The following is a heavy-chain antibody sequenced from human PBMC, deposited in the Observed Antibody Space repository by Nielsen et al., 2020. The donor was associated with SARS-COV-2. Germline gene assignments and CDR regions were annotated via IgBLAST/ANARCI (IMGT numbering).Heavy chain of an antibody. CDR2: INPYSGGT. V-gene: IGHV1-2*06. D-gene: IGHD3/OR15-3a*01. Sequence: ASVKVSCKASGYTFISCGISWVRQAPGQGLEWMGRINPYSGGTNYAQKFQSTVTMTRDASISTVYMELTSDDTAVYYCARARATIFGLVMSYGMDVWGQGTTVAVSS. CDR1: GYTFISCG. CDR3: ARARATIFGLVMSYGMDV. J-gene: IGHJ6*02.